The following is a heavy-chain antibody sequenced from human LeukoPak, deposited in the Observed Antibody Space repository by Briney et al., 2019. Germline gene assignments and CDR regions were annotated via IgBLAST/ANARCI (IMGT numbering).Heavy chain of an antibody. Sequence: GGSLRLSCAASGFTFSSYSMNWVRQAPEKGLEWVSYISSSSSTIYYADSVKGRFTISRDNAKNSLYLQMNSLSAEDTAVYYCAGSPAAILFDYWGQGTLVTVSS. D-gene: IGHD2-2*02. CDR3: AGSPAAILFDY. CDR2: ISSSSSTI. V-gene: IGHV3-48*01. CDR1: GFTFSSYS. J-gene: IGHJ4*02.